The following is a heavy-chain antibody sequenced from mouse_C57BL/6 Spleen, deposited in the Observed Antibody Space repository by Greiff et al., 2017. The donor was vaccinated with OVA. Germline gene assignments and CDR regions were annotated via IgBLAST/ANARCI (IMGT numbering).Heavy chain of an antibody. CDR2: ISDGGSYT. D-gene: IGHD2-2*01. CDR3: AREVTTDYAMDY. V-gene: IGHV5-4*01. CDR1: GFTFSSYA. J-gene: IGHJ4*01. Sequence: EVQLVESGGGLVKPGGSLKLSCAASGFTFSSYAMSWVRQTPEKRLEWVATISDGGSYTYYPDNVKGRFTISRDNAKNNLYLQMSHLKSEDTAMYYCAREVTTDYAMDYWGQGTSVTVSS.